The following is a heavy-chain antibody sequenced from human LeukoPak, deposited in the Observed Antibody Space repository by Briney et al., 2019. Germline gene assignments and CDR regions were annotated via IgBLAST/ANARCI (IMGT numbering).Heavy chain of an antibody. Sequence: GGSLRLSCEASGFTFSSYSMNWVRQAPGKGLEWVSSISGTSFYTYYADSVKGRFTISRDNAKNSLYLQMNSLRAEDTAVYYCARSAKCGGDCYADALDVWGQGTLVTVSS. V-gene: IGHV3-21*06. CDR2: ISGTSFYT. CDR1: GFTFSSYS. D-gene: IGHD2-21*02. CDR3: ARSAKCGGDCYADALDV. J-gene: IGHJ3*01.